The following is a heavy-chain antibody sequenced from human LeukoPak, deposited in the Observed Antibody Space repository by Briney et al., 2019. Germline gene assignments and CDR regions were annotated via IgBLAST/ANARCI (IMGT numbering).Heavy chain of an antibody. Sequence: GESLKISCKGAGYSFTSYWIGWVRQMPGKGLEWMGIIYPGDSDTRYSPSFQGQVTISADKSISTAYLQWSSLKASDTAMYYCALTAGYQLLYPEYFQHWGQGTLVTVSS. V-gene: IGHV5-51*01. J-gene: IGHJ1*01. CDR2: IYPGDSDT. CDR3: ALTAGYQLLYPEYFQH. CDR1: GYSFTSYW. D-gene: IGHD2-2*02.